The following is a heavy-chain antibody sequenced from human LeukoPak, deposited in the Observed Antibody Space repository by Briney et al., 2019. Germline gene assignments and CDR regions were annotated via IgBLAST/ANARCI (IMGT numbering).Heavy chain of an antibody. V-gene: IGHV3-64D*09. J-gene: IGHJ6*02. CDR2: ISSNGGST. CDR1: GFTFGSYA. Sequence: GGSLRLSCSASGFTFGSYATHWVRQAPGKGLEYVSAISSNGGSTYYADSVKGRFTISKDNSKNTLYLQMSSLRAEDTGVYYCVKGAANYYYYYAMDVWGQGTTVTVSS. D-gene: IGHD6-25*01. CDR3: VKGAANYYYYYAMDV.